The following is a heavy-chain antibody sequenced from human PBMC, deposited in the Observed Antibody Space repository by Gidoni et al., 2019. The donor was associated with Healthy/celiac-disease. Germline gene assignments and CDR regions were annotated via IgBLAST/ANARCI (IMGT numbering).Heavy chain of an antibody. CDR1: GFTFSSYA. V-gene: IGHV3-23*01. CDR2: ISGSGGST. D-gene: IGHD2-8*02. CDR3: ANAGNWWDQTGY. Sequence: EVQLLESGGGLVQPGGSLRLSCAASGFTFSSYAMSWVRQAPGKGLEWVSAISGSGGSTYYADSVKGRFIISRDNSKNTLYLQMNSLRAEDTAVYYCANAGNWWDQTGYWGQGTLVTVSS. J-gene: IGHJ4*02.